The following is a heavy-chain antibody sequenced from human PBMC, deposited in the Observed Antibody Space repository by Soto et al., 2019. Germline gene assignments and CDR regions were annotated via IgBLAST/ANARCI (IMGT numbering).Heavy chain of an antibody. V-gene: IGHV3-23*01. CDR1: GFTFSSYA. D-gene: IGHD3-3*01. Sequence: GGSLRLSCAASGFTFSSYAMSWVRQAPGKGLEWVSAISGSGGSTYYADSVKGRFTISRDNSKNTLYLQMNSLRAEDTAVYYCAKDLETLSGFYGGWYYYGMDVWGQGTTVTVSS. CDR2: ISGSGGST. CDR3: AKDLETLSGFYGGWYYYGMDV. J-gene: IGHJ6*02.